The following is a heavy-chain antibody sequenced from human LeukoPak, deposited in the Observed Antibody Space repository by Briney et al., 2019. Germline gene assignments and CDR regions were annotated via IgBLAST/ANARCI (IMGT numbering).Heavy chain of an antibody. D-gene: IGHD6-6*01. J-gene: IGHJ4*02. Sequence: SEILSLTCTVSGDSMTSSRSSAYYWGWIRQPPGKGLEWIATIYYTGNTYYNPSLMSRVTISVDTSKNQFSLELTSVTAADTAVYFCARLMDHMTARRAFDYWGQGTRVIVSS. CDR1: GDSMTSSRSSAYY. CDR2: IYYTGNT. CDR3: ARLMDHMTARRAFDY. V-gene: IGHV4-39*01.